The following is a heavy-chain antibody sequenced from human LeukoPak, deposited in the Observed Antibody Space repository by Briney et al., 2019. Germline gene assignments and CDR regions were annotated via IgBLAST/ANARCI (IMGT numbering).Heavy chain of an antibody. Sequence: ASVKVSCKASGYTFTGYYMHWVRQAPGQGLERMGWISPNSGGTNYAKKLQGTVTMTRDTSISTAYMELCRLRSDDTAVYYCARARYFSITSCYTGRGYFDYWGQGNLVTVSS. CDR2: ISPNSGGT. V-gene: IGHV1-2*02. J-gene: IGHJ4*02. CDR1: GYTFTGYY. D-gene: IGHD2-2*02. CDR3: ARARYFSITSCYTGRGYFDY.